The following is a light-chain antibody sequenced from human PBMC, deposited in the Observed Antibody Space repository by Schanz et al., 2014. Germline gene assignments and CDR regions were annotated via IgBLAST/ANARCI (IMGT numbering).Light chain of an antibody. CDR1: QDIRNE. Sequence: IQMTQSPSSLSASVGDRVTITCRASQDIRNELGWYQQKPGKAPKLLIYSASSLQSGVPSRFSGSGSGTEFTLTISSLQPDDFATYYCQQYNSYLWTFGQGTKVEIK. J-gene: IGKJ1*01. V-gene: IGKV1-17*01. CDR2: SAS. CDR3: QQYNSYLWT.